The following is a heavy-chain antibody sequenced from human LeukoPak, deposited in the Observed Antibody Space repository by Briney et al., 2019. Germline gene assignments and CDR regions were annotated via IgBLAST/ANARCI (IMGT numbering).Heavy chain of an antibody. CDR1: GGTFSTYA. V-gene: IGHV3-23*01. D-gene: IGHD3-22*01. Sequence: GASVKVSCKASGGTFSTYAMSWVRQAPGKGLEWVSAISGSGGSTNYADSVKGRVTVSRDNSKSTLYLQMNSLRAEDTAVYYCAKSSYYDSSGYYREYYFDYWGQGTLVTVSS. CDR2: ISGSGGST. CDR3: AKSSYYDSSGYYREYYFDY. J-gene: IGHJ4*02.